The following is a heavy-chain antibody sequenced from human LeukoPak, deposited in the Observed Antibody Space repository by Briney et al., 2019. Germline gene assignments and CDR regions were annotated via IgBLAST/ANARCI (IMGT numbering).Heavy chain of an antibody. V-gene: IGHV3-33*01. J-gene: IGHJ3*02. CDR1: GFTFSSYG. Sequence: PGGSLRLSCAASGFTFSSYGMHWVRQAPGKGLEWVAVIWYDGSNKYYADSVKGRFTISRDNSKNTLYLQMNSLRAEDTAVYYCARVVQLMTSTTPYAFDIWGQGTMVTVSS. D-gene: IGHD1-1*01. CDR3: ARVVQLMTSTTPYAFDI. CDR2: IWYDGSNK.